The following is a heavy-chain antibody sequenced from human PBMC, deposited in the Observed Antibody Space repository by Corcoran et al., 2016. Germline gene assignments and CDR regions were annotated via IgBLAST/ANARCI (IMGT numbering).Heavy chain of an antibody. V-gene: IGHV4-4*02. D-gene: IGHD2-2*01. Sequence: QVQLQESGPGLVKPSGTLSLTCAVSGGAISSSNWWSWVRQPPGKGLEWIGEIDHSGSTNHNPSLKSRVTISVAKSKNQFSLKLSSVTAADTAVYYCAREPQAPSGTKRRGAFDIWGQGTMVTVSS. CDR2: IDHSGST. CDR3: AREPQAPSGTKRRGAFDI. CDR1: GGAISSSNW. J-gene: IGHJ3*02.